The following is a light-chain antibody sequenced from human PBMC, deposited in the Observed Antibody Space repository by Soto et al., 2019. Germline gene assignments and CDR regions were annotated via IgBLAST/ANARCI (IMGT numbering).Light chain of an antibody. CDR2: DVT. J-gene: IGLJ2*01. CDR1: SSDVGNYNY. Sequence: QSALTQPASVSGSPGQSISISCAGTSSDVGNYNYVSWYQQYPDKAPILIIYDVTNRPSGVSNRFSGSKSGNTASLTISGLQAGDEADYYCSSYASDSTVLFGGETKLTVL. V-gene: IGLV2-14*01. CDR3: SSYASDSTVL.